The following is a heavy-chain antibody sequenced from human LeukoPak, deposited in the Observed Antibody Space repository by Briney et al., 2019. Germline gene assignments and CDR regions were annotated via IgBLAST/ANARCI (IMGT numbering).Heavy chain of an antibody. V-gene: IGHV3-74*01. CDR2: IKNDGSYT. CDR1: GFTLSLAW. Sequence: GGSLRLSCAPSGFTLSLAWMHWVRQAPGKGLEWVSRIKNDGSYTNYADSVKGRFTISRDNARNTLNLHMISLRAEDTAVYCCVRDGDAYNFDFWGQGVLVTVSS. CDR3: VRDGDAYNFDF. J-gene: IGHJ4*02. D-gene: IGHD5-24*01.